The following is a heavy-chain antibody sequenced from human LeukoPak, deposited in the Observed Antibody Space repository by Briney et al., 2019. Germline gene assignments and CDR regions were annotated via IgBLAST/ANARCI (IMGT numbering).Heavy chain of an antibody. CDR3: ARVQRGIAVALDY. J-gene: IGHJ4*02. Sequence: PGGSLRLSCAASGFTFSSYSMNWVRQAPGKGLGWVSYISTTGRSIYYADSVKGRFTISRGNVKNLLYLQMNSPRAEDTAVYYCARVQRGIAVALDYWGQGTLATVSS. CDR2: ISTTGRSI. V-gene: IGHV3-48*04. D-gene: IGHD6-19*01. CDR1: GFTFSSYS.